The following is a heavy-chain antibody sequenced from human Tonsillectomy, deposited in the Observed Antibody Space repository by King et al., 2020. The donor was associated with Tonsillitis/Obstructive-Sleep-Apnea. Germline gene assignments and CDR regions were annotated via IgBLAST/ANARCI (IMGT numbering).Heavy chain of an antibody. CDR2: IYPGDSDT. J-gene: IGHJ6*03. Sequence: VQLVESGAEVKKPGESLKISRKASGYSFTNYWIGWVRQMPGKGLEWMGIIYPGDSDTRYTPSFQGQVTISADKSVNTAYLQWSSLKASDTAMYYCARQRDDFWSGSYYYMDVWGKGTTVTVSS. D-gene: IGHD3-3*01. CDR1: GYSFTNYW. CDR3: ARQRDDFWSGSYYYMDV. V-gene: IGHV5-51*01.